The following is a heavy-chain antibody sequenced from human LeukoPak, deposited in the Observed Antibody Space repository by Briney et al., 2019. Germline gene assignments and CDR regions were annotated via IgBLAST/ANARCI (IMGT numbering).Heavy chain of an antibody. CDR2: IKQDGREK. J-gene: IGHJ5*02. D-gene: IGHD5-24*01. CDR3: ARASDPWLQLT. Sequence: GGSLRLSCAASGFTFSNYWMIWVRQAPGKGLEWVGNIKQDGREKRYADSVRGRFSISRDNAQTSLYLQMNSLRAEDTAVYYCARASDPWLQLTWGQGTLVTVSS. CDR1: GFTFSNYW. V-gene: IGHV3-7*05.